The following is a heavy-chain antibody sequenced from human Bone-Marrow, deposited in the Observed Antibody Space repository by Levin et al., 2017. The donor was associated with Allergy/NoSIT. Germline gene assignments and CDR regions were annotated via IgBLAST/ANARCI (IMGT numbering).Heavy chain of an antibody. CDR1: GFTFNSYA. Sequence: GESLKISCAASGFTFNSYAMSWVRQAPGKGLEWVSALDGDGDKYYADSVKDRFTISKDNSRNTLYLQMTSLRAADTAMYYCVREFRKYPQNWFDSWGQGTLVTVSS. J-gene: IGHJ5*01. CDR3: VREFRKYPQNWFDS. D-gene: IGHD3-10*01. V-gene: IGHV3-23*01. CDR2: LDGDGDK.